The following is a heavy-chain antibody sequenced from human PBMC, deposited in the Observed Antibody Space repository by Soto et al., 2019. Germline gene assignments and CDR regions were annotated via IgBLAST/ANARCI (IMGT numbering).Heavy chain of an antibody. D-gene: IGHD3-22*01. CDR3: AKDSPVVSWLFDY. Sequence: EVQLLESGGGLVQPGGSLRLSCAASGFTFSSYAMSWVRQAPGKGLGWVSAISGSGGSTYYADSVKGRFTISRDNSKNTLYLQMNSLSAEDPAVYYCAKDSPVVSWLFDYWGQGTLVTVSS. CDR1: GFTFSSYA. CDR2: ISGSGGST. J-gene: IGHJ4*02. V-gene: IGHV3-23*01.